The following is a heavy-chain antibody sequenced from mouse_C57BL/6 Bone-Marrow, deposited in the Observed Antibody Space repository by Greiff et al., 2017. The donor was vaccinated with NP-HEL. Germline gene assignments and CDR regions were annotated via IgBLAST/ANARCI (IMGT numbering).Heavy chain of an antibody. D-gene: IGHD4-1*01. CDR2: IWTGGGT. Sequence: VQLQESGPGLVAPSQSLSITCTVSGFSLTSYAISWVRQPPGKGLEWLGVIWTGGGTNYNSALKSRLSISKDNSKSQVFLKMNSLQIDDTARYYCARGANWDVEAFDYWGQGTTLTVSS. J-gene: IGHJ2*01. V-gene: IGHV2-9-1*01. CDR1: GFSLTSYA. CDR3: ARGANWDVEAFDY.